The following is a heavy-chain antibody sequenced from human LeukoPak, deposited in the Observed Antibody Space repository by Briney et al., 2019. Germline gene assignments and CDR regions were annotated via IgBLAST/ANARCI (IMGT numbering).Heavy chain of an antibody. Sequence: WASVKVSCKASGYTFTSYGISWVRQAPGQGLEWMGWISAYNGNTNYAQRLQGRVTMTTDTSTSTAYMELRSLRSEDTAVYYCARDFRVGYSSSWSRFDPWGQGTLVTVSS. CDR3: ARDFRVGYSSSWSRFDP. D-gene: IGHD6-13*01. V-gene: IGHV1-18*01. J-gene: IGHJ5*02. CDR2: ISAYNGNT. CDR1: GYTFTSYG.